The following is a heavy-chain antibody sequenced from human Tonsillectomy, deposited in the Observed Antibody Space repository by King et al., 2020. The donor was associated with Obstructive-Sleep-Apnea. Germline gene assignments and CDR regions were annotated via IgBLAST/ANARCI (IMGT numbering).Heavy chain of an antibody. CDR3: ARASAVVVVAATYYYYGMDV. Sequence: VQLVESGGGLVQPGGSLRLSCAASGFTFNNYWMSWVRQSPGKGLEWVANINTDGSEKYSVAAMRGRLTISRDNAKNSLYLQMNSLRAEDTAVYYCARASAVVVVAATYYYYGMDVWGQGTPVTVSS. D-gene: IGHD2-15*01. CDR1: GFTFNNYW. CDR2: INTDGSEK. J-gene: IGHJ6*02. V-gene: IGHV3-7*03.